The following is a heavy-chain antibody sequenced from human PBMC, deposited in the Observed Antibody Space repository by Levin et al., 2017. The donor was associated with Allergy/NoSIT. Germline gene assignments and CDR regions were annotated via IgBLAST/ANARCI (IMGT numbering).Heavy chain of an antibody. CDR3: ARDQLVSGSFWFDP. D-gene: IGHD6-13*01. Sequence: PSETLSLTCAVSGGSISSSNWWSWVRQPPGKGLEWIGEIYHSGSTNYNPSLKSRVTISVDKSKNQFSLKLSSVTAADTAVYYCARDQLVSGSFWFDPWGQGTLVTVSS. J-gene: IGHJ5*02. V-gene: IGHV4-4*02. CDR1: GGSISSSNW. CDR2: IYHSGST.